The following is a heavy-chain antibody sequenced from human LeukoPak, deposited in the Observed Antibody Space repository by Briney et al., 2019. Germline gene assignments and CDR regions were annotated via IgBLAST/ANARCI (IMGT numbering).Heavy chain of an antibody. CDR1: GGSISSYY. J-gene: IGHJ5*02. CDR2: IYYSGST. D-gene: IGHD1-26*01. Sequence: PSETLSLTCTVSGGSISSYYWSWIRQPPGKGLEWIGYIYYSGSTNYNPSLKSRVTISVDTSKNQFSLQLSSVTTADTAVYFCARGRGVMGATLEFDPWGQGTLVTVSS. V-gene: IGHV4-59*01. CDR3: ARGRGVMGATLEFDP.